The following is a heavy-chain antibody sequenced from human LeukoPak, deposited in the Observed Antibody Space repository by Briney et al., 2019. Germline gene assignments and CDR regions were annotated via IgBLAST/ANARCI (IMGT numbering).Heavy chain of an antibody. CDR1: GFTFTSFW. CDR2: INRDESNT. CDR3: VRDWGYDSSGYWQKYFDT. V-gene: IGHV3-74*01. J-gene: IGHJ4*02. D-gene: IGHD3-22*01. Sequence: RGSLRLSCATSGFTFTSFWMHWVRQAPGRWLVWVSRINRDESNTNYADCVKGRFTISRDNANNTGYLQMNSLRAEDTAVYYCVRDWGYDSSGYWQKYFDTWGQGTLVTVSS.